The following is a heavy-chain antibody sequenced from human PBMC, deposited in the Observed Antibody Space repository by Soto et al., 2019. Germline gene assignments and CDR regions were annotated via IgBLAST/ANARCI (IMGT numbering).Heavy chain of an antibody. CDR2: ISSSSSYT. CDR3: ARDHHRYSGYDYVDY. J-gene: IGHJ4*02. V-gene: IGHV3-11*05. Sequence: GGSLRLSCAASGFTFSDYYMSWIRQTPGKGLEWVSYISSSSSYTNYADSVKGRFTISRDNAKNSLYLQMNSLRAEDTAVYYCARDHHRYSGYDYVDYWGQGT. CDR1: GFTFSDYY. D-gene: IGHD5-12*01.